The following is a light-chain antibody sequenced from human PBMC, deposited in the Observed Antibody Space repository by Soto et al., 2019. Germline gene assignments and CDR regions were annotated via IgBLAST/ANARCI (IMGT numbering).Light chain of an antibody. V-gene: IGLV2-14*03. Sequence: QSVLTQPASVSGSPGQSITISCTGTSSDVGAYDYVSWYQQHPDKAPKLMIYEVSNRPSGVSNRFSGSKSVNTATLTISGLQDEDEYDYYCSSYTSSSTRVFGTGTKVAVL. J-gene: IGLJ1*01. CDR3: SSYTSSSTRV. CDR1: SSDVGAYDY. CDR2: EVS.